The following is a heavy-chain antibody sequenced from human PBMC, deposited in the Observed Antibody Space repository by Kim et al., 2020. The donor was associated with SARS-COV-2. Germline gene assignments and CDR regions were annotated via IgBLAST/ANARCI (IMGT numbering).Heavy chain of an antibody. CDR3: AKGVNLGFRLVQNYYFDY. D-gene: IGHD6-19*01. Sequence: KGRFTISRENSKTTLYLQMTSLRAEDTAVYYCAKGVNLGFRLVQNYYFDYWGQGTLVTVSS. J-gene: IGHJ4*02. V-gene: IGHV3-23*01.